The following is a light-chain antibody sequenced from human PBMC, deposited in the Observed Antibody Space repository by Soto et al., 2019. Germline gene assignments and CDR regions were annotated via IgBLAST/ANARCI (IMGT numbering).Light chain of an antibody. J-gene: IGKJ1*01. CDR1: QSVSSN. V-gene: IGKV3-11*01. CDR3: QQRSNWPRT. Sequence: EIVMTQTPATLSVSPGERATLSCRASQSVSSNLAWYQQKPGQAPRLLIYEASNRATGIPARFSGSGSGTDFTLTISSLEPEDFAVYYCQQRSNWPRTFGQGTKVDIK. CDR2: EAS.